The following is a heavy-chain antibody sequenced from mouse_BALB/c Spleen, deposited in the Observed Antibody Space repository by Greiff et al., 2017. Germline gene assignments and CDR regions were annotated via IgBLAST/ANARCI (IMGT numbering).Heavy chain of an antibody. CDR3: ARESGYGSPFAY. CDR1: GFTFSDYG. J-gene: IGHJ3*01. CDR2: ISNLAYSI. V-gene: IGHV5-15*02. Sequence: EVMLVESGGGLVQPGGSRKLSCAASGFTFSDYGMAWVRQAPGKGPEWVAFISNLAYSIYYADTVTGRFTISRENAKNTLYLEMSSLRSEDTAMYYCARESGYGSPFAYWGQGTLVTVSA. D-gene: IGHD1-1*01.